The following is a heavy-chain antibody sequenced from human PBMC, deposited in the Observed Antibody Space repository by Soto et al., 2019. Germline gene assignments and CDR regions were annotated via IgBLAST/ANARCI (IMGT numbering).Heavy chain of an antibody. CDR1: GGSISSYY. V-gene: IGHV4-59*01. J-gene: IGHJ6*03. D-gene: IGHD1-1*01. CDR2: IYYSGST. CDR3: ARGQRSDYYYYYYMDV. Sequence: SETLSLTCTVSGGSISSYYWGWIRQPPGKGLEWIGYIYYSGSTNYNPSLKSRVTISVDTSKNQFSLKLSSVTAADTAVCYCARGQRSDYYYYYYMDVWGKGTTVTVSS.